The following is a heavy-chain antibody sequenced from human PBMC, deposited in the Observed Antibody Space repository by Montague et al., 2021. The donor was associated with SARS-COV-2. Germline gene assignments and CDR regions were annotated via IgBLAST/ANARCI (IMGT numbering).Heavy chain of an antibody. V-gene: IGHV4-59*08. J-gene: IGHJ6*02. Sequence: SETLSLTCTVSGGSISSYYWSWIRQPPGKGLEWIGYIYYSGSTNYNPSLKSRVTISVDTSKNQFSLKLSSVTAADTAVYYCARQFPETLSGVVIDTGCMDAWGQGTTVTVSS. D-gene: IGHD3-3*01. CDR3: ARQFPETLSGVVIDTGCMDA. CDR1: GGSISSYY. CDR2: IYYSGST.